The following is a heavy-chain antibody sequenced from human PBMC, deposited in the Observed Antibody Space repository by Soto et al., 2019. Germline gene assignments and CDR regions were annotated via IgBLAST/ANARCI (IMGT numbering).Heavy chain of an antibody. CDR3: ARRNYGELYDY. V-gene: IGHV4-59*01. CDR2: IYYSGST. D-gene: IGHD3-10*01. Sequence: SETLSLTCTVSGGSISSYYWSWIRQPPGKGLEWIGYIYYSGSTNYNPSLKSRVTISVDTSKNQFSLKLSSVTAADTAVYYCARRNYGELYDYWGQGTLVTVS. J-gene: IGHJ4*02. CDR1: GGSISSYY.